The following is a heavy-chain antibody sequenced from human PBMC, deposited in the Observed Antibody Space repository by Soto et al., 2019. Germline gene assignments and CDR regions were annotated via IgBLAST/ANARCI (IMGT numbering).Heavy chain of an antibody. Sequence: QVQLVQSGAEVKKPGASVKVSCQASGYTFTTSTMHWVRQAPGQRLEWMGWINAGNGHTKYSQKFQGRVTITRDTSASQAYIELSSLPSEDTAVFYCARGSGKIIKYYHLVPGYSAPAFEHWGQGTLVTVSS. V-gene: IGHV1-3*01. J-gene: IGHJ4*02. CDR3: ARGSGKIIKYYHLVPGYSAPAFEH. D-gene: IGHD3-9*01. CDR1: GYTFTTST. CDR2: INAGNGHT.